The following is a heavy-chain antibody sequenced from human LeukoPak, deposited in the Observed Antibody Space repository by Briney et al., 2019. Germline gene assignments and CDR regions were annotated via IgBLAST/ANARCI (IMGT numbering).Heavy chain of an antibody. J-gene: IGHJ4*02. Sequence: ASVKVSCKASGYTFTSYYMHWVRQAPGQGLEWMGRINPNSGGTNYAQHFQGRVTMTRDTSISTAYMELSRLRSDDTAVYYCASPFYSSDWYFDYWGQGTLVTVSS. V-gene: IGHV1-2*06. CDR3: ASPFYSSDWYFDY. D-gene: IGHD6-19*01. CDR1: GYTFTSYY. CDR2: INPNSGGT.